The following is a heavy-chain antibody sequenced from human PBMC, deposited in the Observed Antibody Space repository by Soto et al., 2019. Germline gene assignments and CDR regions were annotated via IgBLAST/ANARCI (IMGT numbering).Heavy chain of an antibody. Sequence: QVQVVQSGAEVKKPGASVKVSCQSSRYTFTSYDVHWVRQAPGQGLEWVGLINPSGGSTDFAQTFQDRITMTTDTSTTTVYMELSSLRSEDTAVYFCALGRGMPYYFDYWGQGTLVTVSS. J-gene: IGHJ4*02. CDR3: ALGRGMPYYFDY. CDR1: RYTFTSYD. CDR2: INPSGGST. V-gene: IGHV1-46*03. D-gene: IGHD1-26*01.